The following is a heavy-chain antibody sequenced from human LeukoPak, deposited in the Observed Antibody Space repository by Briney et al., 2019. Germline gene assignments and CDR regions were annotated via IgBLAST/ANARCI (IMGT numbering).Heavy chain of an antibody. CDR3: AKDMLGVSTGMDV. J-gene: IGHJ6*02. D-gene: IGHD3-3*01. CDR2: IKQDGSQK. V-gene: IGHV3-7*03. Sequence: PGGSLRLSCAASGFTFSSYWMSWVRQAPGKGLEWVANIKQDGSQKYYVDSVKGRFSISRDNAKNSLYLQMNSLRAEDTALYYCAKDMLGVSTGMDVWGQGTTVTVSS. CDR1: GFTFSSYW.